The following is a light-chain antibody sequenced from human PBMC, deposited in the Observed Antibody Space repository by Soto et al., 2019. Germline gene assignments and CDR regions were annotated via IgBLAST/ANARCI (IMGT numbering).Light chain of an antibody. Sequence: ETLMTQSPATLSVSPGERANLSCRASQSGNNNLSWYQQKLGQAPRVLIDGASTRATGIPARFTGSGSGTEFILTITSLQSEDSAVYYCQEYNTWPWTFGQGTKVDI. CDR2: GAS. V-gene: IGKV3-15*01. CDR3: QEYNTWPWT. J-gene: IGKJ1*01. CDR1: QSGNNN.